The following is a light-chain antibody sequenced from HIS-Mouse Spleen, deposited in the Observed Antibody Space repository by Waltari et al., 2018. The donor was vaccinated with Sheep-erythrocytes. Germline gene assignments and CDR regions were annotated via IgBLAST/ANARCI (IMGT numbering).Light chain of an antibody. V-gene: IGKV2-28*01. CDR1: QSLLHSNGYNY. Sequence: DIVMTQSPLSLPVTPGEPASISCRSSQSLLHSNGYNYLDWYLQKPGQSPQLLIYLGSNLASGVPDRFSGSGSGTDFTLKISRMEAEDVGVYYCMQALQTPYTFGQGTKLEIK. CDR2: LGS. J-gene: IGKJ2*01. CDR3: MQALQTPYT.